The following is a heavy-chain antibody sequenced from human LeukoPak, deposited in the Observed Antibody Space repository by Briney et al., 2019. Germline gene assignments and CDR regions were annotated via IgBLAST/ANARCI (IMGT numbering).Heavy chain of an antibody. D-gene: IGHD3-16*02. V-gene: IGHV1-46*01. Sequence: ASVKVSCKASGYTFTSYHMHLVRQAPGQGLEWMGIINPSGGTTNYAQKFRGRVTMTRDMSTSTVYMELSSLRSEDTAVYYCARESAPSDDDYVWGSYPPGYFDYWGQGTLVTVSS. CDR3: ARESAPSDDDYVWGSYPPGYFDY. CDR1: GYTFTSYH. J-gene: IGHJ4*02. CDR2: INPSGGTT.